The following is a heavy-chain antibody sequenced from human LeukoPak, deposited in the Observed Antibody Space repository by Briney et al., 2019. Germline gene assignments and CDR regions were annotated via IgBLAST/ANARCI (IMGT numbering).Heavy chain of an antibody. V-gene: IGHV5-51*01. Sequence: GESLRISCLGSGYTFTSYWIAWVRQMPGKGLEWMGIIYPGDSDTRYSPSFQGQVTISADKSISTAYLQWSSLKASDTAMYYCAREVEYGDLPADYWGQGTLVTVSS. CDR1: GYTFTSYW. CDR3: AREVEYGDLPADY. J-gene: IGHJ4*02. CDR2: IYPGDSDT. D-gene: IGHD4-17*01.